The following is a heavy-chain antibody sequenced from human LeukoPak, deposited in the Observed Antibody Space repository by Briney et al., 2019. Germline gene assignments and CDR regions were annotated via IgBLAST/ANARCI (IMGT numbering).Heavy chain of an antibody. V-gene: IGHV3-7*03. CDR2: IKLDGSEK. D-gene: IGHD3-3*01. J-gene: IGHJ4*02. CDR3: ARDQYDTWSRRGNFDS. CDR1: GFSFGKYW. Sequence: GGSLRLSCVASGFSFGKYWMSWVRQAPGKGLEWVANIKLDGSEKNYVDSVKGRFTISRDNTKNSLYLQMNSLRVGDTAVFYCARDQYDTWSRRGNFDSWGQGTLVIVSS.